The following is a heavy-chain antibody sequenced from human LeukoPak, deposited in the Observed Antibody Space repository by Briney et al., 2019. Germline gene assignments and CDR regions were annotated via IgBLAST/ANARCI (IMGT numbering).Heavy chain of an antibody. Sequence: ASVKVSCKASGCTFTSYDINWVRQATGQGLEWMGWMNPNSGNTGHAQKFQGRVTMTRNTSINTAYMELSSLRSEDTAVYYCARVESLRGSYWGYWGQGTLVTVSS. J-gene: IGHJ4*02. CDR2: MNPNSGNT. D-gene: IGHD1-26*01. CDR1: GCTFTSYD. CDR3: ARVESLRGSYWGY. V-gene: IGHV1-8*01.